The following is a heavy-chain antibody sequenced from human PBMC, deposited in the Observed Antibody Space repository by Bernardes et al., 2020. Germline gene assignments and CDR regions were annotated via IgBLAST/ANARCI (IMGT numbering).Heavy chain of an antibody. CDR2: VNNYGSSP. D-gene: IGHD2-21*02. Sequence: LILSCAASGFTFRSSWMHWVRQAPGTGLVWVSRVNNYGSSPSYADSVKGRFTISRDNAKNTLYLQMNSLRAEDTAVYYCATGDSHAFDIWGQGTVVTVSS. J-gene: IGHJ3*02. CDR3: ATGDSHAFDI. CDR1: GFTFRSSW. V-gene: IGHV3-74*01.